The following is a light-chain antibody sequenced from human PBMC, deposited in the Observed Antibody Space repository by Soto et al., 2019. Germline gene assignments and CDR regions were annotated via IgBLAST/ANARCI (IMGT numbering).Light chain of an antibody. Sequence: EIVMTQSPATLSVSPGERATLSCRASQSVSSNLAWYQQKPGQAPRLLIYGASTRATGIPARFSGSGSGTELTITISSLQSEDFAVYYCQQYNGWPRTFGQGTKVDI. CDR1: QSVSSN. CDR3: QQYNGWPRT. CDR2: GAS. V-gene: IGKV3-15*01. J-gene: IGKJ1*01.